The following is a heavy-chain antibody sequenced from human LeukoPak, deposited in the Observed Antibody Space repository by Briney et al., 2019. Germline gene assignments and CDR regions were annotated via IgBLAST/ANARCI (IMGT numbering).Heavy chain of an antibody. CDR1: GGSINSGGYS. CDR3: ARDYGGNSGFDY. J-gene: IGHJ4*02. CDR2: IYYSGST. Sequence: SETLSLTCAVSGGSINSGGYSWSWIRQPPGKGLEWIGYIYYSGSTNYNPSLKSRVTISVDTSKNQFSLKLSSVTAADTAVYYCARDYGGNSGFDYWGQGTLVTVSS. D-gene: IGHD4-23*01. V-gene: IGHV4-61*08.